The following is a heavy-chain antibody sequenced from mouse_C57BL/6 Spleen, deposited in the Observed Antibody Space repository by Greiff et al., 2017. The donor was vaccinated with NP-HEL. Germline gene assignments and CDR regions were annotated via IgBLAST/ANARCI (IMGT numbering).Heavy chain of an antibody. Sequence: EVKVEQSGGGLVKPGGSLKLSCAASGFTFSSYAMSWVRQTPGKRLEWVATISAGGSCTYYPDNVKGRYTISRDNAKSSLYLQVGHVKSEDTAMYYCARDRAFAYWGQGTLVTVSA. CDR1: GFTFSSYA. J-gene: IGHJ3*01. CDR2: ISAGGSCT. V-gene: IGHV5-4*01. D-gene: IGHD3-3*01. CDR3: ARDRAFAY.